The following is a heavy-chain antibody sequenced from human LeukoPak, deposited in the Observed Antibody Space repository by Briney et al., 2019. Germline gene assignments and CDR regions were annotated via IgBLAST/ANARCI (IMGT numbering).Heavy chain of an antibody. CDR1: GYSISSGYY. Sequence: SETLSLTCTVSGYSISSGYYWGWIRQPPGKRLEWIGYSSYSGSPNYNPSLKSRVTISVDTSKNQFSLKLSSVTAADTAVYYCARAGGGYSFDYWGQGTLVTVSS. D-gene: IGHD3-22*01. CDR3: ARAGGGYSFDY. J-gene: IGHJ4*02. V-gene: IGHV4-38-2*02. CDR2: SSYSGSP.